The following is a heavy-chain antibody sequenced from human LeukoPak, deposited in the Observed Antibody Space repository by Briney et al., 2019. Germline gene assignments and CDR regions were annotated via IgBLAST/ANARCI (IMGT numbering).Heavy chain of an antibody. V-gene: IGHV4-39*07. CDR3: ARVGAAADYYFDY. CDR2: IYYSGST. J-gene: IGHJ4*02. Sequence: PSETLSLTCTVSGGSISSSSYYWGWIRQPPGKGLEWIGSIYYSGSTYYNPSLKSRVTISVDTSKNQFSLKLRSVTAADTAVYYCARVGAAADYYFDYWGQGTLVTVSS. CDR1: GGSISSSSYY. D-gene: IGHD6-13*01.